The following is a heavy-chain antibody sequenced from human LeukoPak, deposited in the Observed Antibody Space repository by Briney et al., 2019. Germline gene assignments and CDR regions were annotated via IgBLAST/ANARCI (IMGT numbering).Heavy chain of an antibody. CDR2: IYGDGST. D-gene: IGHD3-10*01. CDR3: ARTIRTMVRGVINYYYYMDV. Sequence: SETLSLTCTVSGGSITSYYWTWIRQPPGKGLEWIGFIYGDGSTKYNPSLKSRVTMSVDTSKNQFSLKLSSATAADSAVYYCARTIRTMVRGVINYYYYMDVWGKGTTVTVSS. J-gene: IGHJ6*03. CDR1: GGSITSYY. V-gene: IGHV4-59*01.